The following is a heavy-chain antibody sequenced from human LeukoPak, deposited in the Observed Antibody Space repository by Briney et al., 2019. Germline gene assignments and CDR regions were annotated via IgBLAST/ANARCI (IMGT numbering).Heavy chain of an antibody. J-gene: IGHJ4*02. D-gene: IGHD2-2*01. CDR1: GYTFISYD. V-gene: IGHV1-8*03. Sequence: ASVKVSCKASGYTFISYDINWVRQATGQGLEWMGWMNPNSGNTGYAQNFQGRVTITRNTSISTAYMELSSLRSEDTAVYYCAIGDWVPERWGQGTVVTVSS. CDR2: MNPNSGNT. CDR3: AIGDWVPER.